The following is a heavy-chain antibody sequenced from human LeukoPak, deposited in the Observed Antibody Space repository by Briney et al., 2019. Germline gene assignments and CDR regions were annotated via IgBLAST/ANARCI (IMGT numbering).Heavy chain of an antibody. J-gene: IGHJ4*02. CDR2: IIQNGNEK. CDR3: ARDGHNWNPLEY. V-gene: IGHV3-7*01. CDR1: DFSFSSHW. Sequence: GGSLRLSCATSDFSFSSHWMHWVRQAPGKGLEWVASIIQNGNEKNYADSVKGRFTISRDNAKNSLYLQMNSLRADDTAVYYCARDGHNWNPLEYWGQGTLVTVSS. D-gene: IGHD1-20*01.